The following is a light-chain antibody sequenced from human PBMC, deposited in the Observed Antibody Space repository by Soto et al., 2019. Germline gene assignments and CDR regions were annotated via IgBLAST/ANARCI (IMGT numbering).Light chain of an antibody. Sequence: EIVMTQSPATLSVSPGERATLSCRASQSVFSNLAWYQQKPGQAPGLLIYGETTRATGIPARFNGSGSGTQYTHPISGLQSEDFAVYYCQQYNDWPRTFGQGTQVPIK. V-gene: IGKV3-15*01. CDR2: GET. CDR3: QQYNDWPRT. J-gene: IGKJ1*01. CDR1: QSVFSN.